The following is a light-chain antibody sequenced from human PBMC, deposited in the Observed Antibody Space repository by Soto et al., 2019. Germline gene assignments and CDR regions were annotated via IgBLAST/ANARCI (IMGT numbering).Light chain of an antibody. V-gene: IGLV2-14*01. CDR1: SSDVGGYNY. J-gene: IGLJ3*02. CDR2: EVS. CDR3: SSYTPGGPPV. Sequence: QSALTQPASVSGSPGQTITISCTGTSSDVGGYNYLSWYQQHPGKAPKVMIYEVSNRPSGVSNRFSGSKSGNTASLTISGLQAEDEADYFCSSYTPGGPPVFGGGTQLTVL.